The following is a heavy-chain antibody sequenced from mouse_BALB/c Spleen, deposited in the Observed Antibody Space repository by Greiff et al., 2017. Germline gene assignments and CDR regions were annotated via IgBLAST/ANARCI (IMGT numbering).Heavy chain of an antibody. V-gene: IGHV5-12-2*01. J-gene: IGHJ3*01. CDR3: ARHGGSTMITPWFAY. CDR2: ISNGGGST. CDR1: GFTFSSYT. Sequence: EVMLVESGGGLVQPGGSLKLSCAASGFTFSSYTMSWVRQTPEKRLEWVAYISNGGGSTYYPDTVKGRFTISRDNAKNTLYLQMSSLKSEDTAMYYCARHGGSTMITPWFAYWGQGTLVTVSA. D-gene: IGHD2-4*01.